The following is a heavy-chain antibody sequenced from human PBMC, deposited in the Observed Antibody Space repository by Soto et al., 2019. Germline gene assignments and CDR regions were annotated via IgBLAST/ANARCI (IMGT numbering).Heavy chain of an antibody. D-gene: IGHD2-15*01. CDR3: AKDGYCSGGSCYPPLGYYYYMDV. Sequence: HPGGSLRLSCAASGFTFDDYAMHWVRQAPGKGLEWVSGISWNSGSIGYADSVKGRFTISRDNAKNSLYLQMNSLRAEDTALDYCAKDGYCSGGSCYPPLGYYYYMDVWGKGTTVTVSS. V-gene: IGHV3-9*01. CDR1: GFTFDDYA. J-gene: IGHJ6*03. CDR2: ISWNSGSI.